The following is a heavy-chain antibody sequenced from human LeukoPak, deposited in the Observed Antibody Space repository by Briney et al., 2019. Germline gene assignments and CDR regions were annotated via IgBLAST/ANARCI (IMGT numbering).Heavy chain of an antibody. D-gene: IGHD3-9*01. CDR2: ISAYNGNT. CDR3: ARDLLQYFDWLTMAGY. Sequence: ASVKVSCKASGYTFTSYGISWVRQAPGQGLEWVGWISAYNGNTKYAQRLQGRVTMTTDTSTTTAYVELRSLRSDDTAVYYCARDLLQYFDWLTMAGYWGQGTLVSVSS. CDR1: GYTFTSYG. V-gene: IGHV1-18*01. J-gene: IGHJ4*02.